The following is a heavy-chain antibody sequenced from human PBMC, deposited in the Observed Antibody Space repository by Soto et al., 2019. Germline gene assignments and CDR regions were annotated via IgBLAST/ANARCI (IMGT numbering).Heavy chain of an antibody. CDR3: ARVASDYINSADH. CDR1: GFIFNAYA. D-gene: IGHD4-4*01. V-gene: IGHV3-23*01. J-gene: IGHJ4*02. Sequence: EVQLLESGGGLVQPGGSLRLSCAASGFIFNAYAMTWVRQAPGKGLEWVSAIGGSGGNTYYAASVKGRFTISRDNSKDTVELEMNRLRVDDTVVYFCARVASDYINSADHWGQGILVTVSS. CDR2: IGGSGGNT.